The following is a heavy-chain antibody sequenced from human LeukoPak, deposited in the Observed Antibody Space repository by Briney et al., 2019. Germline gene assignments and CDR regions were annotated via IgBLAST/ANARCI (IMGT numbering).Heavy chain of an antibody. Sequence: HTGGSLRLSCAASGFTFSSYWMSWVRQAPGKGLEWVANIKQDGSEKYYVDSVKGRFTISRDNAKNSLYLQINSLRAEDTAVYYCARDSGWSALGVVDYWGQGTLVTVSS. CDR2: IKQDGSEK. J-gene: IGHJ4*02. CDR1: GFTFSSYW. V-gene: IGHV3-7*01. CDR3: ARDSGWSALGVVDY. D-gene: IGHD6-19*01.